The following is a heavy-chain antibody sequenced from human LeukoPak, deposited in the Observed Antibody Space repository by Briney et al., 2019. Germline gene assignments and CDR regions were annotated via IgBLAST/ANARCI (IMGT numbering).Heavy chain of an antibody. J-gene: IGHJ3*02. V-gene: IGHV4-30-2*01. D-gene: IGHD4-17*01. CDR3: ARADPRYGDYVGAFDI. CDR2: IYHSGST. CDR1: GGSISSGGYS. Sequence: PSETLSLTCAVSGGSISSGGYSWSWIRQPPGKGLEWIGYIYHSGSTYYNPSLKSRVTISVDRSKNQFSLKLSSVTAADTAVYYCARADPRYGDYVGAFDIWGQGTMVTVSS.